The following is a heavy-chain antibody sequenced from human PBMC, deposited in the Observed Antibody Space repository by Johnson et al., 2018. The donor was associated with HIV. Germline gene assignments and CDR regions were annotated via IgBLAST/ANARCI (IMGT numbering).Heavy chain of an antibody. D-gene: IGHD3-16*01. V-gene: IGHV3-20*04. CDR1: GFTFDDYG. J-gene: IGHJ3*02. CDR3: AREDPREFQGYGGDAFDI. CDR2: MNWNGDST. Sequence: EVQLVESGGGVVRPGGSLRLSCAASGFTFDDYGMSWVRQAPGKGLEWVSGMNWNGDSTGYGDFVKGRFTISRDNAKNALYLQMNSLRAEDTALYYCAREDPREFQGYGGDAFDIWGQGTMVTVSS.